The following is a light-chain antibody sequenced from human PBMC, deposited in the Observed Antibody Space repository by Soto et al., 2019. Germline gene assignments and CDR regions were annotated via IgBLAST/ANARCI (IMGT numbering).Light chain of an antibody. CDR1: QSVSSY. V-gene: IGKV3-11*01. Sequence: EIVLTQSPATLSLSPGERATLSCRASQSVSSYLAWYQQKPGQAPRLLIYDASNRATGIPARFSGSGSGTDFTLTISSLEPEDFAVYYCQQYGDSPLTFGQGTNVEI. CDR2: DAS. CDR3: QQYGDSPLT. J-gene: IGKJ1*01.